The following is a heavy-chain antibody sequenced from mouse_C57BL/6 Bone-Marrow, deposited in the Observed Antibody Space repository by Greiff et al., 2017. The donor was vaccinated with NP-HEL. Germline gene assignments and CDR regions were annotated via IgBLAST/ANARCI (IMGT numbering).Heavy chain of an antibody. D-gene: IGHD2-4*01. Sequence: VQLKQSGPVLVKPGASVKMSCKASGYTFTDYYMNWVKQSHGKSLEWIGVINPYNGGTSYNQKFKGKATLTVDKSSSTAYMELNSLTSEDSAVYYCARGGDYGAYWGQGTLVTVSA. CDR3: ARGGDYGAY. CDR2: INPYNGGT. V-gene: IGHV1-19*01. CDR1: GYTFTDYY. J-gene: IGHJ3*01.